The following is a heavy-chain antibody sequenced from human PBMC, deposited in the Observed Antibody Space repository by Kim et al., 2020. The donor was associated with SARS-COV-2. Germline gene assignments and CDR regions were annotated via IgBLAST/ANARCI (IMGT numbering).Heavy chain of an antibody. Sequence: GGSLRLSCAASGFTFSSYAMHWVRQAPGKGLEWVAVISYDGSNKYYADSVKGRFTISRDNSKNTLYLQMNSLRAEDTAVYYCARDLGYCSSTSCYAVDY. D-gene: IGHD2-2*01. J-gene: IGHJ4*01. CDR2: ISYDGSNK. CDR1: GFTFSSYA. CDR3: ARDLGYCSSTSCYAVDY. V-gene: IGHV3-30*04.